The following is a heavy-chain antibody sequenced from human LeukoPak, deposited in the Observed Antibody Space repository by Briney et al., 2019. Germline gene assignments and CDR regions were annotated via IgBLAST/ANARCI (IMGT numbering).Heavy chain of an antibody. CDR2: ISGSGSST. CDR1: GFTFNSYA. D-gene: IGHD3-9*01. CDR3: AKAAEPYYDILTGSDY. J-gene: IGHJ4*02. Sequence: GGSLRLSCAASGFTFNSYAMSWVRQAPGQGLEWVSAISGSGSSTYYADSVEGRFTISTDNSKNTLYLQMNSLRAEDTAVYYCAKAAEPYYDILTGSDYWGQGTLVTVSS. V-gene: IGHV3-23*01.